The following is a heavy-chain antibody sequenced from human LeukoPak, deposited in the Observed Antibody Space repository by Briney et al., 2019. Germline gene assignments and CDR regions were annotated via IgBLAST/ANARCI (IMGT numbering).Heavy chain of an antibody. CDR2: IYGGGTT. CDR1: GFSVSSNY. D-gene: IGHD6-19*01. V-gene: IGHV3-53*01. CDR3: ARDDSLGSGWPPLFDP. Sequence: GGSLRLSCAAPGFSVSSNYMSWVRQAPGEGLAWVSVIYGGGTTYYADLVKGRFTISRDNAKNSLYLQMNSLTAENTAVYYCARDDSLGSGWPPLFDPWGDRTLVTASS. J-gene: IGHJ5*02.